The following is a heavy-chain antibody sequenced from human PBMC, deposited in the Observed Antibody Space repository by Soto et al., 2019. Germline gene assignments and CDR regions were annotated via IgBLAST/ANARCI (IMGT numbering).Heavy chain of an antibody. CDR2: FSGSGADT. Sequence: GGSLRLSCAATGCTLRTNGMSWVRQAPGQGLEWVPSFSGSGADTYYADSLKGRFTISRDNSKNTLYLQMNSLRAEDTALYYCAGHGGYSYLGQGTLVTVSS. J-gene: IGHJ4*02. CDR3: AGHGGYSY. V-gene: IGHV3-23*01. D-gene: IGHD4-17*01. CDR1: GCTLRTNG.